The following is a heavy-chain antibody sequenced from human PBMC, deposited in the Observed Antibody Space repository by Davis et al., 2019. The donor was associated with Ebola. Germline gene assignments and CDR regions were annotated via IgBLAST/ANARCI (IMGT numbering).Heavy chain of an antibody. V-gene: IGHV1-69*04. CDR3: ARDTARGAFDI. J-gene: IGHJ3*02. CDR2: IIPILGIA. Sequence: SVKVSCKASGGTFSSYTISWVRQAPGQGLEWMGRIIPILGIANYAQKFQGRVTITADKSTSTAYMELSSLRSEDTAVYYCARDTARGAFDIWGQGTMVTVSS. D-gene: IGHD3-10*01. CDR1: GGTFSSYT.